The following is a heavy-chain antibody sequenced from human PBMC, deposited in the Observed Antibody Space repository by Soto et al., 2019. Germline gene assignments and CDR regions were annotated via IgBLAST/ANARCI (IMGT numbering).Heavy chain of an antibody. V-gene: IGHV1-69*01. CDR2: IIPIFGTA. J-gene: IGHJ4*02. CDR1: GGTFSSYA. Sequence: QVQLVQSGAEVKKPGSSVKVSCKASGGTFSSYAISWVRQAPGQGIEWMGGIIPIFGTANYAQKFQGRVTIAADESTSTAYMELSSLLSEDTAVYYCARDLYCSGGSCYSDYFEYWGQGTLVTVSS. CDR3: ARDLYCSGGSCYSDYFEY. D-gene: IGHD2-15*01.